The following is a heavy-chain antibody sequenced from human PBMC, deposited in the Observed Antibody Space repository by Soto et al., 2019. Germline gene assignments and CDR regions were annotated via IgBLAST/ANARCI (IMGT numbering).Heavy chain of an antibody. CDR3: AKGDCDILTGPIDY. Sequence: GGSLRLSCAASGFTFSSYAMSWVRQAPGKGLEWVSAISGSGGSTYYADSVKGRFTISRDNSKNTLYLQMNSLRAEDTAVYYCAKGDCDILTGPIDYWGQGTLVTVSS. D-gene: IGHD3-9*01. CDR2: ISGSGGST. CDR1: GFTFSSYA. J-gene: IGHJ4*02. V-gene: IGHV3-23*01.